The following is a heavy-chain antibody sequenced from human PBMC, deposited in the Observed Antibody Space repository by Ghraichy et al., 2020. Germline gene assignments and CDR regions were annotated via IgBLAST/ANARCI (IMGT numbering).Heavy chain of an antibody. V-gene: IGHV4-61*01. D-gene: IGHD5-18*01. CDR3: ARRNAAMANFDY. CDR2: FYHSGST. J-gene: IGHJ4*02. CDR1: GGSVSSGSYY. Sequence: XETLSLTCTVSGGSVSSGSYYWSWIRQPPGKGLEWIGYFYHSGSTNYNPSLKSRVTISVDTSKNQFSLKLSSVTAADTAVYYCARRNAAMANFDYWGQGTLVTVSS.